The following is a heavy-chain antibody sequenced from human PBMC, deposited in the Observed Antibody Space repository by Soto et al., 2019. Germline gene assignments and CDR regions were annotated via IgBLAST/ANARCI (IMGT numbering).Heavy chain of an antibody. J-gene: IGHJ4*02. D-gene: IGHD5-12*01. CDR2: ISYDGSNK. V-gene: IGHV3-30*18. Sequence: QVQLVESGGGVVQPGRSLRLSCAASGFTFSSYGMHWVRQAPGKGLEWVAVISYDGSNKYYADSVKGRFTISRDNSKNTLYLQMNSLRAEDTAVYYCAKDLEEGYSGYDWGGFDYWGQGTLVTVSS. CDR3: AKDLEEGYSGYDWGGFDY. CDR1: GFTFSSYG.